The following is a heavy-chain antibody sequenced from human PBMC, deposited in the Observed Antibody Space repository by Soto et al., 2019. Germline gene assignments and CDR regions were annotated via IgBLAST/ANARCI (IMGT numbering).Heavy chain of an antibody. Sequence: QVQLQESGPGLVKPSETLSLTCTVSGGSISSYYWSWIRQPPGKGLEWIGYIYYSGSTNYNSSLKSRVTISVDTSKNQFSLKLSSVTAADTAVYYCARGRQQLVLFDYWGQGTLVTVSS. D-gene: IGHD6-13*01. CDR2: IYYSGST. CDR1: GGSISSYY. CDR3: ARGRQQLVLFDY. V-gene: IGHV4-59*01. J-gene: IGHJ4*02.